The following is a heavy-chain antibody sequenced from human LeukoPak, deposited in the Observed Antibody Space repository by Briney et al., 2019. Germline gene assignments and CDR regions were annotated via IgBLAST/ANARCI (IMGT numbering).Heavy chain of an antibody. CDR2: IAFSSGTI. J-gene: IGHJ4*02. D-gene: IGHD1-14*01. CDR3: ARDPPRRYDY. V-gene: IGHV3-48*01. CDR1: GFTFSDYS. Sequence: GGSLRLSCAASGFTFSDYSMNWVCQAPRKGLGWISYIAFSSGTIHYADSVKGRFTISRDNAKNSLYLQMNSLRAEDKAVYYCARDPPRRYDYWGQVTLATVSS.